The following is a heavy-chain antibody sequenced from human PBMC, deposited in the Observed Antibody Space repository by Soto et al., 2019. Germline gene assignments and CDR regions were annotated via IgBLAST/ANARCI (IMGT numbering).Heavy chain of an antibody. V-gene: IGHV3-23*01. CDR1: GFTFSSYA. CDR2: ISGSGGST. J-gene: IGHJ1*01. D-gene: IGHD3-3*02. Sequence: GSLRLSCAASGFTFSSYAMSWVRQAPGKGLEWVSAISGSGGSTYYADSVKGRFTISRDNSKNTLYLQMNSLRAEDTAVYYCAKGHFCSYGSHRALHAYWGQGTLVLGSS. CDR3: AKGHFCSYGSHRALHAY.